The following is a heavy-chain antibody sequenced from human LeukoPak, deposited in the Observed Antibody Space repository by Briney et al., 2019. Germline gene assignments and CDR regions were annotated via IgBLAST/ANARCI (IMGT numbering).Heavy chain of an antibody. Sequence: GGSLRLSCAVSGFTFSSYSMNWVRQAPGKGLEWVSYISSSSSTIYYADSVKCRFTISRDNAKNSLYLQMNSLRAEDTAVYYCARDSGTNDYWGQGTLVTVSS. CDR2: ISSSSSTI. J-gene: IGHJ4*02. V-gene: IGHV3-48*01. CDR1: GFTFSSYS. CDR3: ARDSGTNDY. D-gene: IGHD1-1*01.